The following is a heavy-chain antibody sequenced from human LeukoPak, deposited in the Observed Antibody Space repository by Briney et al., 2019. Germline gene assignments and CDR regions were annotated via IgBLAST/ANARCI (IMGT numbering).Heavy chain of an antibody. Sequence: GGSLRLSCVASGFTFSSYSMNWVRQAPGKGLEWVSYISSSSSTIYYADSVKGRFTISRDNAKNSLYLQMNSLRDEDTAVYYCARETRDSSWPRSFDYWGQGTLVTVSS. CDR1: GFTFSSYS. D-gene: IGHD6-13*01. V-gene: IGHV3-48*02. J-gene: IGHJ4*02. CDR3: ARETRDSSWPRSFDY. CDR2: ISSSSSTI.